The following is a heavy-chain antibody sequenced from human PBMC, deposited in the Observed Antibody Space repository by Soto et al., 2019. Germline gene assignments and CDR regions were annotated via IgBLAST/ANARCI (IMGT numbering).Heavy chain of an antibody. J-gene: IGHJ4*02. V-gene: IGHV3-23*01. Sequence: GGSLRLSCVASGFSITSFAMSWVRQAPGKGLEWASAISASGGSTYADSVKGRFTISRDNSKNTLYLQMNSLRVEDTAVYYRGKVLSSGSYSGALEYWGQGALVTVAS. CDR3: GKVLSSGSYSGALEY. CDR2: ISASGGST. D-gene: IGHD1-26*01. CDR1: GFSITSFA.